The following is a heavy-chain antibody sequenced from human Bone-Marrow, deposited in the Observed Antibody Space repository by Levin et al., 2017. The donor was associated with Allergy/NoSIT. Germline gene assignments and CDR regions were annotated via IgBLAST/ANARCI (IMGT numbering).Heavy chain of an antibody. CDR2: IYYSGRT. V-gene: IGHV4-59*01. Sequence: SETLSLTCTVSGGSISRYYWSWIRQPPGKGLEYIGYIYYSGRTNYSPSLKSRVSISIDTSKNQFALKLRSVTAAYTPVYYCATLNPISMWGNYPYAFDIWGPGTLVIVSS. CDR1: GGSISRYY. CDR3: ATLNPISMWGNYPYAFDI. D-gene: IGHD3-16*02. J-gene: IGHJ3*02.